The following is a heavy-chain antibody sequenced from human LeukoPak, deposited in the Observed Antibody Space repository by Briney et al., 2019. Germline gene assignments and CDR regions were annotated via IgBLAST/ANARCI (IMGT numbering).Heavy chain of an antibody. D-gene: IGHD4-17*01. Sequence: PSETLSLTCAVCGGSFSGYYWSWIRQPPGKGLEWIGEINHSGSTNYNPSLKSRVTISVDTSKNQFSLKLSSVTAADTAVYYCARITVTNDAFDIWGQGTMVTVSS. CDR2: INHSGST. J-gene: IGHJ3*02. CDR1: GGSFSGYY. CDR3: ARITVTNDAFDI. V-gene: IGHV4-34*01.